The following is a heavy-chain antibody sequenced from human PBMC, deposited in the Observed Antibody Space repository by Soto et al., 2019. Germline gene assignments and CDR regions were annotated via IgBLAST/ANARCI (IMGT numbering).Heavy chain of an antibody. V-gene: IGHV1-18*04. J-gene: IGHJ3*02. D-gene: IGHD3-16*01. CDR3: ARDRVAGIWGDAFDI. CDR2: INPYNANT. Sequence: WASVKVSCKTSGYTFTNHGINWVRQAPGQGLEWMGWINPYNANTNYAQKLQGRVTMTTDTSTSTAYMDLRSLTSDDTAVYYCARDRVAGIWGDAFDIGGQGTMVTVSS. CDR1: GYTFTNHG.